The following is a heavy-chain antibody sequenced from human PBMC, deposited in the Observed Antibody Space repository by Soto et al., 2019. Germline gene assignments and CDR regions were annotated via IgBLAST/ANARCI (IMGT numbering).Heavy chain of an antibody. D-gene: IGHD6-13*01. CDR2: IKQDGSEK. CDR3: ARSAIAAAAPENWFDP. J-gene: IGHJ5*02. CDR1: GFTFSIYW. Sequence: EVQLVESGGGLVQPGGSLRLSCAASGFTFSIYWMSWVRQAPGKGLEWVANIKQDGSEKYYVDSVKGRFTISRDNAKNSLYLQMNSLRAEDTAVYYCARSAIAAAAPENWFDPWGQGTLVTVSS. V-gene: IGHV3-7*01.